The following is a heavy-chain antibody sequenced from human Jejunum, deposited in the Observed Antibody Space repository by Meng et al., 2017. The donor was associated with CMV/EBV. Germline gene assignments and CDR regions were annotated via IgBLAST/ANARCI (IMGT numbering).Heavy chain of an antibody. CDR2: IYYTGSS. CDR3: ARSTSGPGDY. J-gene: IGHJ4*02. Sequence: TVSGGSVTSGNYYWNWIRQPPGEELEWIGWIYYTGSSSYNPSLKSRATITLDTSKNQFSLKVTSVTAADTAVYYCARSTSGPGDYWGQGTLVTVFS. CDR1: GGSVTSGNYY. D-gene: IGHD2-15*01. V-gene: IGHV4-61*01.